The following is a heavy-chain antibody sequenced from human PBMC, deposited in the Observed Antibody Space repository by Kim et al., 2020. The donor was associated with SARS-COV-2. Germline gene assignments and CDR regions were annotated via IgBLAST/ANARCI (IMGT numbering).Heavy chain of an antibody. V-gene: IGHV6-1*01. CDR1: GDSVSSNSAA. D-gene: IGHD3-10*01. J-gene: IGHJ4*02. CDR2: TYYRSKWYN. Sequence: SQTLSLTCAISGDSVSSNSAAWNWIRQSPSRGLEWLGRTYYRSKWYNDYAVSVKSRITINPDTSKNQFSLQLNSVTPEDTAVYYCARGAVGSGSYYNSNHYYFDYWAQGTLVTVSS. CDR3: ARGAVGSGSYYNSNHYYFDY.